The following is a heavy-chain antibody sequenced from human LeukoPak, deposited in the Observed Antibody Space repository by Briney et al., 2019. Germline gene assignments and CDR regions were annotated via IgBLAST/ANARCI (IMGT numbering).Heavy chain of an antibody. CDR3: ARARDYYDSSGYYMSDYFDY. CDR2: ISWNSGSI. V-gene: IGHV3-9*01. CDR1: GFTFDDYA. J-gene: IGHJ4*02. D-gene: IGHD3-22*01. Sequence: PGRSLRLSCAASGFTFDDYAMHWVRQVPGKGLEWVSGISWNSGSIGYADSVKGRFTISRDNAKNSLYLQMNSLRAEDTAVYYCARARDYYDSSGYYMSDYFDYWGQGTLVTVSS.